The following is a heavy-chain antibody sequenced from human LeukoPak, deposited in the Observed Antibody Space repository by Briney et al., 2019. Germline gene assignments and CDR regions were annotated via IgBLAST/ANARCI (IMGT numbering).Heavy chain of an antibody. CDR2: ISVPDGGR. CDR1: GFTFSAYA. D-gene: IGHD7-27*01. Sequence: PGGSLRLSCAASGFTFSAYAMAWVRQAPGEGLGWGSRISVPDGGRYYADSVRGGFTISRDNSRNTLYLQMNSLRGADTAVYYCANLGMVPGGYFDYWGQGGLVTVSS. V-gene: IGHV3-23*01. J-gene: IGHJ4*02. CDR3: ANLGMVPGGYFDY.